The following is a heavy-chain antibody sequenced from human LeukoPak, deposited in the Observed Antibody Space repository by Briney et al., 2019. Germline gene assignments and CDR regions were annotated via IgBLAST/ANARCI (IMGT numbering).Heavy chain of an antibody. Sequence: GGSLRLSCAASGFTFSSYSMNWVRQAPEKGLEWVSFISSSRSYIYYADSVKGRFTISRDNAKNSLYLQMNSLRAEDTAVYYCARFIAAPYYFDYWGRGTLVTVSS. CDR2: ISSSRSYI. J-gene: IGHJ4*02. D-gene: IGHD6-13*01. CDR1: GFTFSSYS. CDR3: ARFIAAPYYFDY. V-gene: IGHV3-21*01.